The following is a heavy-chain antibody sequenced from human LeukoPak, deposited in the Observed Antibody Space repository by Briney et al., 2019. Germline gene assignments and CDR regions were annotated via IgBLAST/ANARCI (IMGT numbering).Heavy chain of an antibody. CDR2: IIPIFGTA. J-gene: IGHJ4*02. CDR3: AARGYSYGTAHFDY. Sequence: VKVSCKASGGTFSSYAISWVRPAPGQGLEWMGRIIPIFGTANYAQKFQGRVTITTDESTSTAYMELSSLRSEDTAVYYCAARGYSYGTAHFDYWGQGTLVTVSS. CDR1: GGTFSSYA. D-gene: IGHD5-18*01. V-gene: IGHV1-69*05.